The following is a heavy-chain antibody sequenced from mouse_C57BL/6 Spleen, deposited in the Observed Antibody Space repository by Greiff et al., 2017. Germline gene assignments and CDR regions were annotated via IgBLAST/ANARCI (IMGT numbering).Heavy chain of an antibody. V-gene: IGHV5-17*01. CDR2: ISSGSSTI. D-gene: IGHD2-5*01. Sequence: EVKLMESGGGLVKPGGSLKLSCAASGFTFSDYGMHWVRQAPEKGLEWVAYISSGSSTIYYADKVKGRFTISRDNAKNTLFLQMTSLRSEDTAMYYCARTYSNYEAMDYWGQGTSVTVSS. J-gene: IGHJ4*01. CDR1: GFTFSDYG. CDR3: ARTYSNYEAMDY.